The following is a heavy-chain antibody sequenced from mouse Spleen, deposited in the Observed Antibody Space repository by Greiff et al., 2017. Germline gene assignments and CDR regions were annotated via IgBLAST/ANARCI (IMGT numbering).Heavy chain of an antibody. CDR3: ARRAVGYFDY. D-gene: IGHD1-1*01. CDR2: ISSGGGNT. V-gene: IGHV5-9-3*01. J-gene: IGHJ2*01. Sequence: VQLKQSGGGLVKLGGSLKLSCAASGFTFSSYAMSWVRQTPEKRLEWVATISSGGGNTYYPDSVKGRFTISRDNAKNTLYLQMSSLKSEDTAMYYCARRAVGYFDYWGQGTTLTVSS. CDR1: GFTFSSYA.